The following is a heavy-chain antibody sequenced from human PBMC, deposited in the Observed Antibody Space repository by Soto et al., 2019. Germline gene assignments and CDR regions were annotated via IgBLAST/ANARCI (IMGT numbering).Heavy chain of an antibody. J-gene: IGHJ3*02. V-gene: IGHV3-21*01. D-gene: IGHD3-10*01. CDR2: ISSSSSYI. Sequence: GGSLRLSCAASGFTFSSYSMNWVRQAPGKGLEWVSSISSSSSYIYYADSVKGRFTISRDNAKNSRYLQMNSLGAEDMAVYYCARRGATVAFDIWGQGTMVTVSS. CDR3: ARRGATVAFDI. CDR1: GFTFSSYS.